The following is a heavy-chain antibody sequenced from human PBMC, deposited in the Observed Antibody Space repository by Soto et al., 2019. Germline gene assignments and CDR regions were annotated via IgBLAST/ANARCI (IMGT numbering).Heavy chain of an antibody. J-gene: IGHJ4*02. D-gene: IGHD1-26*01. Sequence: QVQLQQSGAGLLKPSETLSLTCDVYGGSFSDYIWTWIRQTPGKGLQWIGQINHSGSANYNPSLKSRVTISVHTSRSQFSLELSSGTAADTAVYYCARGLISGSHYSGGWYYFDSWCQGTQVTVSS. CDR2: INHSGSA. V-gene: IGHV4-34*01. CDR3: ARGLISGSHYSGGWYYFDS. CDR1: GGSFSDYI.